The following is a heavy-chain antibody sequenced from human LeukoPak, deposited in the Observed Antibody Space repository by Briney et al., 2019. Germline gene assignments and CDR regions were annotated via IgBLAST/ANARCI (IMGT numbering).Heavy chain of an antibody. D-gene: IGHD4-11*01. CDR2: IYYSGST. CDR3: AREVFTVTRFNYYYYYMDV. J-gene: IGHJ6*03. CDR1: GGSISSGGYY. Sequence: PSETLSLTCTVSGGSISSGGYYWSWIRQHPGKGLEWIGYIYYSGSTNYNPSLKSRVTISVDTSKNQFSLKLSSVTAADTAVYYCAREVFTVTRFNYYYYYMDVWGKGTTVTVSS. V-gene: IGHV4-61*08.